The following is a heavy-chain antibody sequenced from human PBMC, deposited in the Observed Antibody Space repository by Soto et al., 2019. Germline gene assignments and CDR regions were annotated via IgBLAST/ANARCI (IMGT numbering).Heavy chain of an antibody. D-gene: IGHD3-10*01. J-gene: IGHJ1*01. CDR2: IWYDGSNK. V-gene: IGHV3-33*01. CDR1: GFTFSSYG. CDR3: ARDYSAGSGSYYNVFQH. Sequence: PGGSLRLSCAASGFTFSSYGMYWVRQAPGKGLEWVAVIWYDGSNKYYADSVKGRFTISRDNSKNTLYLQMNSLRAEDTAVYYCARDYSAGSGSYYNVFQHWGQGTLVTVSS.